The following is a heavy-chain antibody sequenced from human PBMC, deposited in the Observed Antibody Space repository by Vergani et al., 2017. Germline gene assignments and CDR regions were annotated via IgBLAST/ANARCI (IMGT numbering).Heavy chain of an antibody. D-gene: IGHD2-2*01. J-gene: IGHJ5*02. Sequence: QVQLVQSGAEVKKPGASVKVSCKASGYTFTSYGINWVRQATGQGLEWMGWMNPNSGNTGYAQKFQGRVTMTRNTSISTAYMGLSSLRSEDTAVYYCATLLGYCSSTSCPTGWFDPWGQGTLVTVSS. CDR3: ATLLGYCSSTSCPTGWFDP. V-gene: IGHV1-8*02. CDR2: MNPNSGNT. CDR1: GYTFTSYG.